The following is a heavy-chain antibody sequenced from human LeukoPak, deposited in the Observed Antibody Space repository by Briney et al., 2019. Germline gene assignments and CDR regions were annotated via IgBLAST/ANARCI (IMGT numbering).Heavy chain of an antibody. V-gene: IGHV1-18*01. J-gene: IGHJ5*02. CDR3: ARDLTSFGPHPDSNWFDP. CDR1: GYTFTSYG. CDR2: ISAYNGNT. Sequence: ASVKVSCKASGYTFTSYGISWVRQAPGQGLEWMGWISAYNGNTNYAQKLQGRVTMTTDTSTSTAYMELRSLRSDDTAVYYCARDLTSFGPHPDSNWFDPWGQGTLVTVSS. D-gene: IGHD3-16*01.